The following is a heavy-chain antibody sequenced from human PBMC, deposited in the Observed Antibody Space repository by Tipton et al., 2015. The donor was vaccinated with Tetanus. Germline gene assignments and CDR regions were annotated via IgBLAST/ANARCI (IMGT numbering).Heavy chain of an antibody. CDR2: INRNGGGK. V-gene: IGHV3-7*01. Sequence: SLRLSCAASGFTLRSYSMNWVRQAPGKGLEWVANINRNGGGKYYVDSVKGRFTISRDEAKKSVYLEMNSLTVGDTAVYYCARDRGEDWTNFYYMDVWGKGATVIVSS. CDR1: GFTLRSYS. J-gene: IGHJ6*03. D-gene: IGHD3/OR15-3a*01. CDR3: ARDRGEDWTNFYYMDV.